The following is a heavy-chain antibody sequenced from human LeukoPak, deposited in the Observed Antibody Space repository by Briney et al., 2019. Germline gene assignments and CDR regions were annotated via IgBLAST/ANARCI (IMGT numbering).Heavy chain of an antibody. Sequence: GGSLSLSCAASGFTFSSYAMHWVRQAPGKGLEWVAVISHDGSDKYYADSVKGRFTISRDNSKNTLYLQMNSLRAEDTAVYYCAKEKWELLRLGTYFDYWGQGTLVTVSS. D-gene: IGHD1-26*01. J-gene: IGHJ4*02. CDR1: GFTFSSYA. CDR3: AKEKWELLRLGTYFDY. CDR2: ISHDGSDK. V-gene: IGHV3-30*04.